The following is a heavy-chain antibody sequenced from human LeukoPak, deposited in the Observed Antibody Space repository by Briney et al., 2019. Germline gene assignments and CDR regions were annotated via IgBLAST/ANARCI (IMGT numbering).Heavy chain of an antibody. J-gene: IGHJ4*02. CDR2: ISSSSSTI. CDR3: ARDRRGRDPRLDY. V-gene: IGHV3-48*01. D-gene: IGHD2-21*02. Sequence: GGSLRLSCAASGFTFSSYWMSWVRQAPGKGLEWVSYISSSSSTIYYADSVKGRFTISRDNAKNSLYLQMNSLRAEDTAVYYCARDRRGRDPRLDYWGQGTLVTVSS. CDR1: GFTFSSYW.